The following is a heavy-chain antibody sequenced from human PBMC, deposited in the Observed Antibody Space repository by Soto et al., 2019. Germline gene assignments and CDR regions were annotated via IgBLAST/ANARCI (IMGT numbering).Heavy chain of an antibody. J-gene: IGHJ6*03. CDR3: ARVLTTVTFYYYYYYMDV. Sequence: QVQLQESGPGLVKPSETLSLTCTVSGGSISSYYWSWIRQPPGKGLEWIGYIYNNGSTNYNPSLKSRITISTDTSRNQFSLKLSSVTAADTAVYYCARVLTTVTFYYYYYYMDVWGKGTTVTVSS. CDR1: GGSISSYY. V-gene: IGHV4-59*01. D-gene: IGHD4-17*01. CDR2: IYNNGST.